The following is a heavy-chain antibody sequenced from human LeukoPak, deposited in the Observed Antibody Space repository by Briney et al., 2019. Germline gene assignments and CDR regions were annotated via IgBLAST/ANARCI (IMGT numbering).Heavy chain of an antibody. CDR2: IYYTET. Sequence: SETLSLTCTVSGGSVSNYYWSWIRQSPGKGLEWIVYIYYTETSYNPSLKSPVTISADTSKNQFSLKLYSVTAADTAVYYCATRKLGNDYWGQGTLVTVSS. CDR3: ATRKLGNDY. D-gene: IGHD7-27*01. V-gene: IGHV4-59*02. CDR1: GGSVSNYY. J-gene: IGHJ4*02.